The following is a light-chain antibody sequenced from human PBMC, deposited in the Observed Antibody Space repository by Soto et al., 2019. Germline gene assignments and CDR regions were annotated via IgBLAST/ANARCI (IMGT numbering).Light chain of an antibody. Sequence: DIVMTQSPDSLAVSLGERATINCKSSQSVLYSSNNKNYLAWYQQKPGQPPKLLIYGASTRESGVPDRFSGSGYGTDFTLTISSLQAGDVAVYFCQQYYGTLPTFGQGTKVEI. J-gene: IGKJ1*01. CDR1: QSVLYSSNNKNY. CDR3: QQYYGTLPT. V-gene: IGKV4-1*01. CDR2: GAS.